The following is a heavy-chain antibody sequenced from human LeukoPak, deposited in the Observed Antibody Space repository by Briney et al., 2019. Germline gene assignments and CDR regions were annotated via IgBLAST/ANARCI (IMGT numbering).Heavy chain of an antibody. Sequence: GGSLRLSCAASGFTFSSYGMHWVRQAPGKGLEWVAVISYDGSNKYYADSVKGRFTISRDNSKSALYLQMNSLRAEDTAVYYCAKDGGWSFDYWGQGTLVTVSS. V-gene: IGHV3-30*18. D-gene: IGHD6-19*01. CDR2: ISYDGSNK. J-gene: IGHJ4*02. CDR1: GFTFSSYG. CDR3: AKDGGWSFDY.